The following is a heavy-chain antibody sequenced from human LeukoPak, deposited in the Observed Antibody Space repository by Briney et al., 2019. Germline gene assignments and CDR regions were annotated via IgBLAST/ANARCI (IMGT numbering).Heavy chain of an antibody. CDR2: IYYSGST. D-gene: IGHD3-9*01. CDR1: GGSISSGDYY. V-gene: IGHV4-30-4*01. Sequence: SQTLSLTCTVSGGSISSGDYYWSWIRQPPGKGLEWIGYIYYSGSTYYNPSLKSRVTISVDTSKYQFSLKLSSVTAADTAVYYCARFHQVLRYFDWPKYYFDYWGQGTLVTVSS. J-gene: IGHJ4*02. CDR3: ARFHQVLRYFDWPKYYFDY.